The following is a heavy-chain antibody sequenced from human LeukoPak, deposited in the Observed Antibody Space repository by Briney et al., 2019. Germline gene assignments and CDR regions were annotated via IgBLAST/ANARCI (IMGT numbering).Heavy chain of an antibody. CDR3: ASLYDYDSSGRSFDY. D-gene: IGHD3-22*01. CDR1: GYRFTSHW. J-gene: IGHJ4*02. V-gene: IGHV5-10-1*01. Sequence: GESLKISCKGSGYRFTSHWITWVRQMPGKGLEWMGRIDPSDSYINYGPSFQGHVTISADKSISTAYLEWGSLKASDTATYYCASLYDYDSSGRSFDYWGQGTLVTVSS. CDR2: IDPSDSYI.